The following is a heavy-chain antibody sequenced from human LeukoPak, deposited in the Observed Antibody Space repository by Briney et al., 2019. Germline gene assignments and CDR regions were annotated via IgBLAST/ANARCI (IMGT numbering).Heavy chain of an antibody. Sequence: GGSLRLSCAASGFTFSSYAMTWVRQAPGKGLEWVSGISATGGNTYYADSVKDRFTISRDNSKNTLYLQMNSLRAEDTAVYYCAKDLGHCGGDCYSGSDYWGQGTLVTVSS. V-gene: IGHV3-23*01. CDR1: GFTFSSYA. D-gene: IGHD2-21*02. CDR2: ISATGGNT. CDR3: AKDLGHCGGDCYSGSDY. J-gene: IGHJ4*02.